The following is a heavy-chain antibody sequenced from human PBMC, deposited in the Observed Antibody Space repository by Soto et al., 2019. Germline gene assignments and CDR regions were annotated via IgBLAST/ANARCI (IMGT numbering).Heavy chain of an antibody. CDR3: ARIFRASYFVD. Sequence: QVTLKESGPVLVKPTENLTLTCTVSGVSLNDATMGVSWIRQPPGKALEWLANIFSNDDKSYTTSLKSRLTISKDTSESQVVLTMTNVDPVDTATYYCARIFRASYFVDWGQGTLVTVSS. D-gene: IGHD1-26*01. CDR2: IFSNDDK. J-gene: IGHJ4*02. V-gene: IGHV2-26*01. CDR1: GVSLNDATMG.